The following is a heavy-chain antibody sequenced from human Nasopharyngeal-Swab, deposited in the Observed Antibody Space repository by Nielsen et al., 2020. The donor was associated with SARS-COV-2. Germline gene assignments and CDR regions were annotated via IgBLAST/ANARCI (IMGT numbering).Heavy chain of an antibody. D-gene: IGHD3-22*01. CDR2: ISSSGSTI. Sequence: GESLQISCAASGFTFSDYYMSWIRQAPGKGLEWVSYISSSGSTIYYADSVKGRFTISRDNAKNSLYLQMNSLRAEDTAVYYCARTYYYDSSGYYYVWFDLWGQGTLVTVSS. J-gene: IGHJ5*02. CDR1: GFTFSDYY. CDR3: ARTYYYDSSGYYYVWFDL. V-gene: IGHV3-11*01.